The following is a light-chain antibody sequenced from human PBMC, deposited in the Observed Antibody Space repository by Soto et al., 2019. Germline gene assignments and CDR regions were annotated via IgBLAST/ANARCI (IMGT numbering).Light chain of an antibody. V-gene: IGKV1-9*01. CDR2: AAS. J-gene: IGKJ5*01. CDR3: QQFRSFPIT. CDR1: QGISSY. Sequence: IQLTQSPSSLSASVGDRVTITCRASQGISSYLAWYQQKPGKAPKLLIYAASTLQSGVPSRFSGSGSGPDFTLTISSLQPEDFATYYCQQFRSFPITFGQGTRLEI.